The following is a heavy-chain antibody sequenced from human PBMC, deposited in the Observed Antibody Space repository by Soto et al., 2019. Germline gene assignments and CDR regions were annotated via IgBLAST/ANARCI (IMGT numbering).Heavy chain of an antibody. CDR2: ISSDGRKT. D-gene: IGHD3-3*01. Sequence: QVQLVESGGRVVQAGTSLRVSCAASGFSFGSSSMHWGRQAPGGGPEWVASISSDGRKTYYSESAKGRFTISRDNSKNIVYLEMDRLRLDDTAIYFCARDPGVDFWSGVFDPWGQGTVATVSS. CDR1: GFSFGSSS. V-gene: IGHV3-30*04. J-gene: IGHJ5*02. CDR3: ARDPGVDFWSGVFDP.